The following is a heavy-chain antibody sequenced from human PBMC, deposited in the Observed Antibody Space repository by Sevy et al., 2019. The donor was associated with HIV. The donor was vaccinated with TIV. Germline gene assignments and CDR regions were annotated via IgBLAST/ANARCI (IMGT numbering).Heavy chain of an antibody. J-gene: IGHJ6*03. CDR3: ARYRYTAMAPTTGLYSYGDD. CDR2: IIPICGTA. V-gene: IGHV1-69*06. Sequence: ASVKVSCKASGGTFSSYAISWVRQAPGQGLEWMGGIIPICGTANYAQKFQGRVTMTADKSTSTAYMELSSLRSEDTGVYYWARYRYTAMAPTTGLYSYGDDWGKGTTVTVSS. D-gene: IGHD5-18*01. CDR1: GGTFSSYA.